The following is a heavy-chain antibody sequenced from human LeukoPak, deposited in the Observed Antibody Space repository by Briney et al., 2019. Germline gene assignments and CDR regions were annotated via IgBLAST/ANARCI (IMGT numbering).Heavy chain of an antibody. D-gene: IGHD2-2*01. CDR3: ARLVASYYYMDV. CDR1: GGTFSSYA. J-gene: IGHJ6*03. V-gene: IGHV1-69*05. CDR2: IIPIFGTA. Sequence: SVKVSCKASGGTFSSYAISWVRQAPGQGLEWMGGIIPIFGTANYAQKFQGRVTITTDESTSTAYMELSSLRSEDTAVYYCARLVASYYYMDVWGKGTTVTVSS.